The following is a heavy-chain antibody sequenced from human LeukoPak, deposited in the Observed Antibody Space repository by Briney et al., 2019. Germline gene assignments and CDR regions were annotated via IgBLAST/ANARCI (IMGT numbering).Heavy chain of an antibody. D-gene: IGHD3-10*01. CDR3: ARALGSGWVYFL. CDR1: GFTFSSYW. J-gene: IGHJ4*02. CDR2: INSDGSST. Sequence: GGSLRLSCAASGFTFSSYWMHWVRQAPGKGLVWVSCINSDGSSTSYADSVKGRFTISRDNAKNTLYLQMNSLRVEDTAVYYCARALGSGWVYFLGGQGTLVTVSS. V-gene: IGHV3-74*01.